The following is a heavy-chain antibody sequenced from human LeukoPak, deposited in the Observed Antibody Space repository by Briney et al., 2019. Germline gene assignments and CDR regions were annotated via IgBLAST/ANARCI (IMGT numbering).Heavy chain of an antibody. CDR3: AKTYYSNYYFDY. V-gene: IGHV3-30*02. CDR2: IRYDGSNK. CDR1: GFTFSSYG. Sequence: PGGSLRLPCAASGFTFSSYGMHWVRQAPGKGLEGVAFIRYDGSNKYYADSVKGRFTISRDNSKNTLYLQMNSLRAEDTAVYYCAKTYYSNYYFDYWGPGTLVTVSS. J-gene: IGHJ4*02. D-gene: IGHD4-11*01.